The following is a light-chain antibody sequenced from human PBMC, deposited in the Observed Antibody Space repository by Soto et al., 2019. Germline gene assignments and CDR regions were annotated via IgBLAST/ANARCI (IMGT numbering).Light chain of an antibody. CDR3: QQYGSSPRP. CDR1: RSLSSTS. Sequence: EIVLTQSPGTLSLSPGERAALSCRASRSLSSTSLAWYQQRPGQAPRLLIYDASSRATCIPDRFSGSGSGTDFPITINRLEPDDFAAYYCQQYGSSPRPFGQGTKVEI. CDR2: DAS. V-gene: IGKV3-20*01. J-gene: IGKJ1*01.